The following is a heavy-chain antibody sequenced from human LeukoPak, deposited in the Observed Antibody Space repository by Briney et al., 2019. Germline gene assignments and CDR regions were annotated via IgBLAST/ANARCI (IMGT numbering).Heavy chain of an antibody. CDR2: IYYSGRT. D-gene: IGHD4-17*01. J-gene: IGHJ5*02. CDR3: ARRMSSTVGGFDP. Sequence: SETLSLTCTVSGGSISSYYWSWVRQPPGEGLEWTGYIYYSGRTNYNPSLKSRVTISVDTSKNQFSLKLSSVTAADTAVYYCARRMSSTVGGFDPWGQGTLVTVSS. CDR1: GGSISSYY. V-gene: IGHV4-59*01.